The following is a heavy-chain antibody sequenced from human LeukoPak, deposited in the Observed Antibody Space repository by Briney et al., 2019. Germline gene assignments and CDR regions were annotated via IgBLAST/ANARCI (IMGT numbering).Heavy chain of an antibody. D-gene: IGHD3-9*01. J-gene: IGHJ6*03. CDR1: GYTFTSYA. CDR2: INAGNGNT. Sequence: ASVKVSCRASGYTFTSYAMHWVRQAPGQRLEWMGWINAGNGNTKYSQKFQGRVTITRDTSASTAYMELSSLRSEDTAVYYRARETSTGYLDVWGKGTTVTVSS. CDR3: ARETSTGYLDV. V-gene: IGHV1-3*01.